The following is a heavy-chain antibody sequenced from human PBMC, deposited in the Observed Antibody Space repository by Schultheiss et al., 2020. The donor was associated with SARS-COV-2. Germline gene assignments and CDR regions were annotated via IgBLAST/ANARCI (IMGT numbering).Heavy chain of an antibody. CDR2: ISSSSSYI. Sequence: GGSLRLSCAASGFTFSSYSMNWVRQAPGKGLEWVSSISSSSSYIYYADSVKGRFTISRDNAKNSLYLQMNSLRAEDTAVYYCAREIRECWGGDCSDYFDYWGQGTLVTVSS. V-gene: IGHV3-21*01. CDR3: AREIRECWGGDCSDYFDY. J-gene: IGHJ4*02. D-gene: IGHD2-21*01. CDR1: GFTFSSYS.